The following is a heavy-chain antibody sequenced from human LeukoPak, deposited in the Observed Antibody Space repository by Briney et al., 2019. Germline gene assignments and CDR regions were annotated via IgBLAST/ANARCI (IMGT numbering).Heavy chain of an antibody. J-gene: IGHJ4*02. CDR2: IIPVFGTT. V-gene: IGHV1-69*05. CDR1: GGTFIHYS. Sequence: SVKVSCKASGGTFIHYSISWVRQAPGQGLEWMGGIIPVFGTTNYAQKFQGRVAMTTDTSTSTAYMELRSLVSDDTAVYYCARAGVAAPGTLDYWGQGTLVTVSS. CDR3: ARAGVAAPGTLDY. D-gene: IGHD6-13*01.